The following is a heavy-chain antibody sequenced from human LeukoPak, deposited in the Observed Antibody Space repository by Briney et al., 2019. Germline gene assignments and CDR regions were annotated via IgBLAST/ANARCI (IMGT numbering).Heavy chain of an antibody. CDR2: ICGSGGTT. V-gene: IGHV3-23*01. Sequence: GGSLRLSCAASGFTFNNYAMTWVRQAPGKGLEWVSVICGSGGTTFSADSVKGRFTISRDNSKSTLYLQMNSLRAEDTAVYYCAKDQGIQLWLKYFRHWGQGTLVTVSS. D-gene: IGHD5-18*01. CDR1: GFTFNNYA. CDR3: AKDQGIQLWLKYFRH. J-gene: IGHJ1*01.